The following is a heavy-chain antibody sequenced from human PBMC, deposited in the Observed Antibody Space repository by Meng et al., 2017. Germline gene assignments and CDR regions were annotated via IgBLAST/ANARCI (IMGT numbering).Heavy chain of an antibody. CDR3: TREAGRDATVVTTPGY. D-gene: IGHD4-23*01. Sequence: GESLKISCAASGFTFSSYWMSWVRQAPGKGLEWVANIKQDGSEKYYVDSVKGRFTISRDNAKNSLYLQMNSLRAEDTAVYYCTREAGRDATVVTTPGYWGQGTLVTVSS. V-gene: IGHV3-7*01. CDR1: GFTFSSYW. J-gene: IGHJ4*02. CDR2: IKQDGSEK.